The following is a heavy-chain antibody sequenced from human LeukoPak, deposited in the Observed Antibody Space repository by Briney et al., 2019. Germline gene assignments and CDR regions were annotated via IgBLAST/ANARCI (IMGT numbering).Heavy chain of an antibody. J-gene: IGHJ4*02. CDR1: GFTFSIYS. D-gene: IGHD4-17*01. Sequence: GGSLRLSCAASGFTFSIYSMNWVRQAPGKGPDWVSYISTTSGTIYYADSVKGRFTISRDNAKNSLSLQMNSLRAADTAVYYCARGGYGDYHFDSWGQGTQVTVSS. CDR3: ARGGYGDYHFDS. CDR2: ISTTSGTI. V-gene: IGHV3-48*01.